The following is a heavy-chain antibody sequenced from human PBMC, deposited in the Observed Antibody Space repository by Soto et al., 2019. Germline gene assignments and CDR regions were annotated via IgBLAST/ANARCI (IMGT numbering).Heavy chain of an antibody. CDR3: ASRDPGTSVDY. CDR1: GGSFTSNNW. CDR2: IYRTGST. Sequence: PSETLSLTCAVSGGSFTSNNWWTWVRQPPGQGLEWIGEIYRTGSTNYNPSLKSRVTIPLDKSENQFSLKVTSLTAADTAVYYCASRDPGTSVDYWGQGILVTVSS. J-gene: IGHJ4*02. D-gene: IGHD1-7*01. V-gene: IGHV4-4*02.